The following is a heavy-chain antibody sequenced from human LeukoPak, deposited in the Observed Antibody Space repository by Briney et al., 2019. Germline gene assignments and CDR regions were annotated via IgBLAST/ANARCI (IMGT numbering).Heavy chain of an antibody. Sequence: ASVKVSCKASGYTFTGYYMHWVRQAPGQGLELMGWINPNSGGTNYAQKFQGRVTMTRDTSISTAYMELSRLRSDDTAVYYCARAASTGTTFYYYYYMDVWGKGTTVTISS. D-gene: IGHD1-1*01. V-gene: IGHV1-2*02. J-gene: IGHJ6*03. CDR2: INPNSGGT. CDR1: GYTFTGYY. CDR3: ARAASTGTTFYYYYYMDV.